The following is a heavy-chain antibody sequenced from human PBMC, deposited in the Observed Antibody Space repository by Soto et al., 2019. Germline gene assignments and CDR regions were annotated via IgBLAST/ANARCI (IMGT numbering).Heavy chain of an antibody. CDR1: GYTFTSYG. Sequence: QVQLVQSGAEVKKPGASVKVSCKASGYTFTSYGISWVRQASGQGLERMGWISAYNGNTKYAQKLQGRVTMTTDTRTNTAYTELRSRRTEDKPVYSCERHEARPWNDGGWFDHWGKGTLVTISS. CDR2: ISAYNGNT. J-gene: IGHJ5*02. CDR3: ERHEARPWNDGGWFDH. D-gene: IGHD1-1*01. V-gene: IGHV1-18*01.